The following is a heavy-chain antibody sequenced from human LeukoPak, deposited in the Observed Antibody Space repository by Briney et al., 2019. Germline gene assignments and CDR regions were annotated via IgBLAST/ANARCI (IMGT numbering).Heavy chain of an antibody. Sequence: ASVKVSCKASGYTFTGYYMHWVRQAPGQGLEWMGWINPNSGGTNYAQKFQGRVTMTRDTSISTAYMELSRLRSDDTAVYYCARASPYKGIAVAGTIDVWGQGTTVTVSS. CDR2: INPNSGGT. CDR3: ARASPYKGIAVAGTIDV. V-gene: IGHV1-2*02. J-gene: IGHJ6*02. D-gene: IGHD6-19*01. CDR1: GYTFTGYY.